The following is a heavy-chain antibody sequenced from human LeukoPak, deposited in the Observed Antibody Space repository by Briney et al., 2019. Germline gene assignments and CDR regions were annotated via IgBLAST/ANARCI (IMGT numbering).Heavy chain of an antibody. D-gene: IGHD2-15*01. J-gene: IGHJ6*03. Sequence: GGSLRLSCAASGFTFSSYSMNWVRQAPGKGLEWVSSISSSSSYIYYADSVKGRFTISRDNAKNSLYLQMNSLRAEDTAVYYCAREVLEDTYYYMDVWGKGTTVTVSS. CDR1: GFTFSSYS. CDR3: AREVLEDTYYYMDV. CDR2: ISSSSSYI. V-gene: IGHV3-21*01.